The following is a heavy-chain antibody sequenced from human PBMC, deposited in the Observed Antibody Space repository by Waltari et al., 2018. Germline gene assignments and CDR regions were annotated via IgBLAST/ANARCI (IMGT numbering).Heavy chain of an antibody. J-gene: IGHJ6*03. CDR3: ARAGTFYYYYMDV. CDR2: ISDYNGDK. CDR1: GYTFTKYG. Sequence: QVQLVQSGAEVKKHGASVKVSCKASGYTFTKYGISWVRQAPGQGLEWMGWISDYNGDKHYAQKLQGRVTMTTDTSTSTAYMELRSLKSDDTAVYYCARAGTFYYYYMDVWGKGTTVTVSS. V-gene: IGHV1-18*01.